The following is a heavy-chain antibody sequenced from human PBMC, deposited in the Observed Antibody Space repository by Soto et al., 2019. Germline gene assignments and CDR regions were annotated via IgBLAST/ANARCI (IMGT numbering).Heavy chain of an antibody. CDR1: GFTFSSYA. V-gene: IGHV3-23*01. J-gene: IGHJ4*02. D-gene: IGHD3-22*01. Sequence: GGSLRLSCAASGFTFSSYAMSWVRQAPGKGLEWVSAISGSGGSTYYADSVKGRFTISRDNSKNTLYLQMNSLRAEDTAVYYCAKGTELVVVITTYDYWGQGTLVTVSS. CDR2: ISGSGGST. CDR3: AKGTELVVVITTYDY.